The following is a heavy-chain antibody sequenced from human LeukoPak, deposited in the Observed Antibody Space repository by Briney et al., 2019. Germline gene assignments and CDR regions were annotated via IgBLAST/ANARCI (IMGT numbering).Heavy chain of an antibody. CDR3: GGELERNWYDR. CDR1: GGSISSYY. J-gene: IGHJ5*02. D-gene: IGHD1-1*01. V-gene: IGHV4-4*07. Sequence: PSESLSLTCNVSGGSISSYYRSWIRQPAGKGLEWIGRIHTSGSTNYNPPLKSRVTMSVARSKTQFSLKLSSVNPTATAVYYCGGELERNWYDRWGEGTLITVSA. CDR2: IHTSGST.